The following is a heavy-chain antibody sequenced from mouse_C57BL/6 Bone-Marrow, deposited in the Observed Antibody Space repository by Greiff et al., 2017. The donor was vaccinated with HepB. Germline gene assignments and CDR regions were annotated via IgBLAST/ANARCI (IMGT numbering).Heavy chain of an antibody. V-gene: IGHV1-80*01. CDR2: IYPGDGDT. CDR3: ARKSSYSYWYFDV. D-gene: IGHD1-1*01. J-gene: IGHJ1*03. Sequence: VQLQQSGAELVKPGASVKISCKASGYAFSSYWMNWVKQRPGKGLEWIGQIYPGDGDTNYNGKFKGKATLTADKSSSTAYMQLSSLTSEDSAVYFCARKSSYSYWYFDVWGTGTTVTVSS. CDR1: GYAFSSYW.